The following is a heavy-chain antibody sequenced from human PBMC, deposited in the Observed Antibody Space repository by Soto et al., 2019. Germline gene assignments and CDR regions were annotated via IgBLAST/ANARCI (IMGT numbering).Heavy chain of an antibody. CDR2: VIPVFDST. Sequence: QVQVVQSGPEVKNPGSSVKVSCKASGGTLSSYAINWVRQAPGQGLEWVGGVIPVFDSTKYAQKFQGRVTITADNSRSTVYLELTVLRFDVTAVYSCAGGTLRRDCYTGERDADYIYTMDVWGQGTTVTVS. J-gene: IGHJ6*02. CDR1: GGTLSSYA. D-gene: IGHD4-17*01. CDR3: AGGTLRRDCYTGERDADYIYTMDV. V-gene: IGHV1-69*06.